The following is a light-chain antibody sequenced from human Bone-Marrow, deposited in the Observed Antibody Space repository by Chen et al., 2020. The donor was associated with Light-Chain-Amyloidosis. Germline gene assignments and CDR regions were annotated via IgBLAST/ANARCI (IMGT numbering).Light chain of an antibody. CDR1: SSDVGGYNY. CDR2: DVT. CDR3: CSYAGSSNWV. V-gene: IGLV2-11*01. Sequence: QSALTQPRSVSGSPGQSVTISCTGTSSDVGGYNYVSWYQQHPGKAPKLMIYDVTKRPSGVPDRFSGSKSGNTASLTISGLQAEDEADYHCCSYAGSSNWVFAEGTKLTVL. J-gene: IGLJ3*02.